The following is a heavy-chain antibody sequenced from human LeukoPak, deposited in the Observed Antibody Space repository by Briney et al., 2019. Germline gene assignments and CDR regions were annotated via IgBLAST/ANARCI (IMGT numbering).Heavy chain of an antibody. V-gene: IGHV3-43*01. J-gene: IGHJ1*01. CDR3: VRSITMFQY. CDR1: GFTFDDYT. CDR2: ISWDGGST. Sequence: GGSLRLSCAASGFTFDDYTMHWVRQAPGKGLELVSLISWDGGSTYYADSVKGRFTISRDNANNSISLQMNSLRVEDTALYYCVRSITMFQYWGQGTLVTVSS. D-gene: IGHD3-10*01.